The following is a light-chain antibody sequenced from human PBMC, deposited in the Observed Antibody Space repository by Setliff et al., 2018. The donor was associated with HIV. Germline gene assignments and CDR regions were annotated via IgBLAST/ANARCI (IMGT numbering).Light chain of an antibody. J-gene: IGLJ1*01. Sequence: QSALTQPASVSGSPGQSITISCTGTSSDVVRYNLVSWYQQHPGKAPKLMIYQATKRPSGVSNRFSGSKSGSSASLAITGLQAEDEADYYCQSYDSSLSRGVFGTGTKVTVL. CDR3: QSYDSSLSRGV. CDR1: SSDVVRYNL. CDR2: QAT. V-gene: IGLV2-14*02.